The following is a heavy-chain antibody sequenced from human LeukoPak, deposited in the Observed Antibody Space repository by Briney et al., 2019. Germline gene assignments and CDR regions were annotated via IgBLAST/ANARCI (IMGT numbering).Heavy chain of an antibody. CDR1: GGSFSGYY. CDR2: IYYSGST. D-gene: IGHD3-10*01. Sequence: SETLSLTCAVYGGSFSGYYWSWIRQPPGKGLEWIGSIYYSGSTYYNPSLKSRVTISVDTSKNQFSLKLSSVTAADTAVYYCAKGFGELLSNWFDPWGQGTLVTVSS. J-gene: IGHJ5*02. V-gene: IGHV4-34*01. CDR3: AKGFGELLSNWFDP.